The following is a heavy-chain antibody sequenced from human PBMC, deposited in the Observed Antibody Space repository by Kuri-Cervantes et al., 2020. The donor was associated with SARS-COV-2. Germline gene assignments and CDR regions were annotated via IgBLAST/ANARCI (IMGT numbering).Heavy chain of an antibody. CDR3: AKVERVLRYFDWLPDY. V-gene: IGHV3-30*02. CDR2: IWYDGSNK. J-gene: IGHJ4*02. CDR1: GFTFSSYG. D-gene: IGHD3-9*01. Sequence: GESLKISCAASGFTFSSYGMHWVRQAPGKGLEWVAVIWYDGSNKYYADSVKGRFTISRDNSKNTLYLQMNSLRAEDTAVYYCAKVERVLRYFDWLPDYWGQGTRVTVSS.